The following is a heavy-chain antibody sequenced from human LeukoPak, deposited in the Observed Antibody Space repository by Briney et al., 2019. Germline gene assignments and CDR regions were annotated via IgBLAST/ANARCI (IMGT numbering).Heavy chain of an antibody. D-gene: IGHD3-10*01. CDR1: EGTFDSYG. CDR2: ISAYNGNT. V-gene: IGHV1-18*01. J-gene: IGHJ4*02. CDR3: ARARDGDYFDY. Sequence: ASVKVSCKASEGTFDSYGISWVRQAPGQGLEWMGWISAYNGNTNYAQKLQGRVTMTTDTSTSTAYMELRSLRSDDTAVYYCARARDGDYFDYWGQGTLVTVSS.